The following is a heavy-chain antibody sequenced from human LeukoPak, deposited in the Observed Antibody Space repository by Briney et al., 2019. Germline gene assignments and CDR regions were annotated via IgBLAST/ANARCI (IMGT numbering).Heavy chain of an antibody. CDR2: IYGSGST. CDR1: GGSISSYY. D-gene: IGHD1-14*01. Sequence: SETLSLTCTVSGGSISSYYWSWIRQPPGKGLEWIGHIYGSGSTNYNPSLKSRLTISVDTSKNQFSLKLSSVTAADAAVYYCARLTKRNDAFAIWGQGTMVTVSS. V-gene: IGHV4-59*01. CDR3: ARLTKRNDAFAI. J-gene: IGHJ3*02.